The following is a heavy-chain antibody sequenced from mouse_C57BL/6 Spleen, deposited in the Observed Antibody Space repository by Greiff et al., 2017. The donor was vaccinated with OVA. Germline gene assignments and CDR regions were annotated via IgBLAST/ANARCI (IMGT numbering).Heavy chain of an antibody. CDR2: IYPRSGNT. D-gene: IGHD1-1*01. V-gene: IGHV1-81*01. Sequence: VQLQQSGAELARPGASVKLSCKASGYTFTSYGISWVKQRTGQGLEWIGEIYPRSGNTYYNEKFKGKATLTADKSSSTAYMELRSLTSEDSAVYFCARSSATVVATRGYYAMDYWGQGTSVTVSS. CDR3: ARSSATVVATRGYYAMDY. J-gene: IGHJ4*01. CDR1: GYTFTSYG.